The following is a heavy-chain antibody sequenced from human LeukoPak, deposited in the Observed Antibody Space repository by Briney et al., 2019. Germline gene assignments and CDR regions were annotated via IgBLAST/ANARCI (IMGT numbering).Heavy chain of an antibody. CDR3: ARYYSGGSCFDY. J-gene: IGHJ4*02. CDR1: GFTFSSYW. CDR2: INQYGSEE. D-gene: IGHD2-15*01. V-gene: IGHV3-7*03. Sequence: GGSLRLSCAASGFTFSSYWMSWVRQAPGKGLEWVANINQYGSEEYYVDSVKGRFTISRDNAKNSLYLQMKSLRAEDTAVYYCARYYSGGSCFDYWGQGTLVTVSS.